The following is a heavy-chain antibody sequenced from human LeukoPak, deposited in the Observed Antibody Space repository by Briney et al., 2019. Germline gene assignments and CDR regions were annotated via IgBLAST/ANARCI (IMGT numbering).Heavy chain of an antibody. CDR3: ARESGRDAFDI. Sequence: GASVKVSCKASGYTFTKYGVSWVRQAPGQGFEWMGWISAYNGDIKYAQRGKGRVTMTTDTSTSTVYMELRSLRSDDTAVYYCARESGRDAFDIWGQGTMVTVSS. CDR1: GYTFTKYG. V-gene: IGHV1-18*01. J-gene: IGHJ3*02. CDR2: ISAYNGDI.